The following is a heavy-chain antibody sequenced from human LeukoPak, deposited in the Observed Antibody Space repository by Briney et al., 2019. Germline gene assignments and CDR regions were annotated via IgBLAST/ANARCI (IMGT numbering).Heavy chain of an antibody. D-gene: IGHD3-16*01. CDR3: ARHKHLGVAPFDS. V-gene: IGHV4-38-2*02. CDR2: IHYTGIT. Sequence: PSETLSLTCTVSGYSISSGYYWGWIRQSPGKGLDWIGSIHYTGITYYSPPLKSRVSISIDMSKNQFSLIVNSMTAADTAIYYCARHKHLGVAPFDSWGQGTLVPVSS. J-gene: IGHJ5*01. CDR1: GYSISSGYY.